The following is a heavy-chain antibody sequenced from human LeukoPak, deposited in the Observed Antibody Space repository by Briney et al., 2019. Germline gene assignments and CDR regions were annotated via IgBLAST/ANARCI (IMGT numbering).Heavy chain of an antibody. CDR2: IYSGGST. Sequence: QPGGSLRLSCAASGFTVSSNYMSWVRQAPGKGLEWVSVIYSGGSTHYTDSVKGRFTISRDNSKNTLYLQMNSLRAEDTAVYYCAKARSGWHYDAFDIWGQGTMVTVSS. CDR3: AKARSGWHYDAFDI. J-gene: IGHJ3*02. D-gene: IGHD6-19*01. V-gene: IGHV3-66*01. CDR1: GFTVSSNY.